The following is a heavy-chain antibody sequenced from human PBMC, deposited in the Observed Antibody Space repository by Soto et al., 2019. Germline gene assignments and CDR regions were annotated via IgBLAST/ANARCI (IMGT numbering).Heavy chain of an antibody. Sequence: GGSLRLSCAASGFTFSSYAMSWVRQAPGKGLEWVSAISGSGGSTYYADSVEGRFTITRKNSKNTLYLLKNSLTGEGEAVYYCGKGSWGSEAFDIWGQGTMVTVSS. CDR1: GFTFSSYA. J-gene: IGHJ3*02. V-gene: IGHV3-23*01. CDR3: GKGSWGSEAFDI. D-gene: IGHD7-27*01. CDR2: ISGSGGST.